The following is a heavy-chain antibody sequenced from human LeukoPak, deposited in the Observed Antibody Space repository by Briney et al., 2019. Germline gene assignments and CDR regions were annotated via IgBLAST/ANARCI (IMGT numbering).Heavy chain of an antibody. J-gene: IGHJ4*02. D-gene: IGHD6-13*01. V-gene: IGHV1-18*01. CDR3: ARAPGIAAGGKIDY. CDR1: GYTFTSFG. Sequence: ASVTVSCKASGYTFTSFGIRWVRPAPGQGREGVGWISSYNWNTHYTQKLQGRVTMTTDTSTSTAYMELRSMRFDDTAVYYCARAPGIAAGGKIDYWGQGTLVTVSS. CDR2: ISSYNWNT.